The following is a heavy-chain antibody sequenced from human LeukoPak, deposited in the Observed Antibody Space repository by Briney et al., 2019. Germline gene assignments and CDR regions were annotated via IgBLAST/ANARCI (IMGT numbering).Heavy chain of an antibody. V-gene: IGHV1-2*02. CDR2: INPNSGGT. CDR1: GYTFTGYY. Sequence: ASVKVSCKASGYTFTGYYMHWVRQAPGQGLEWMGWINPNSGGTNYAQKFQGRVTMTRDTSISTAYMELSRLRSDDTAVYYCAREHTYYYDSSGLIDYWGQGTVVTVSS. D-gene: IGHD3-22*01. J-gene: IGHJ4*03. CDR3: AREHTYYYDSSGLIDY.